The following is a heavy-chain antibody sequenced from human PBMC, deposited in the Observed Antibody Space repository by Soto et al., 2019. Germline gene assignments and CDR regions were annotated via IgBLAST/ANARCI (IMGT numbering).Heavy chain of an antibody. CDR3: ARWGTTGGLDV. V-gene: IGHV3-30*19. Sequence: QVHVVESGGGVVQPGTSLRVSCVGSGFTFRSYVIHWVRQSPGKGLEWVALISYDGSDKYYGDSVRGRFTISRDNSRNTVDLQMDSLRLEDTALYYCARWGTTGGLDVWGQGTLVSVSS. CDR1: GFTFRSYV. CDR2: ISYDGSDK. J-gene: IGHJ1*01. D-gene: IGHD3-16*01.